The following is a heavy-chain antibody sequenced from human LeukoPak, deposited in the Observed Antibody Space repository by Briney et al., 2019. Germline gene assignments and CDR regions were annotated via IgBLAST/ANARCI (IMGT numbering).Heavy chain of an antibody. Sequence: GGSLRLSCAASGFSFSSYGMLWVRQAPGKGLEGVAVIWYDGSNKYYADSVKGRFTISRDNSKNTLYLQMNSLRAEDTAVYYCARGGPEWPLDYWGQGTLVTVSS. CDR1: GFSFSSYG. J-gene: IGHJ4*02. CDR2: IWYDGSNK. CDR3: ARGGPEWPLDY. V-gene: IGHV3-33*01. D-gene: IGHD3-3*01.